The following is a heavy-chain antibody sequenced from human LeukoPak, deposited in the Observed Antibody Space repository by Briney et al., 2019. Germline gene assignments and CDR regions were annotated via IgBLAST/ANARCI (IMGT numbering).Heavy chain of an antibody. CDR1: GFTFSSYE. D-gene: IGHD3-22*01. J-gene: IGHJ6*03. V-gene: IGHV4-4*02. CDR3: ARDYYDSSGYYLYYYYMDV. Sequence: GSLRLSCAASGFTFSSYEMNWVRQPPGKGLEWIGEIYHSGSTNYNPSLKSRVTISVDKSKNQFSLKLSSVTAADTAVYYCARDYYDSSGYYLYYYYMDVWGKGTTVTISS. CDR2: IYHSGST.